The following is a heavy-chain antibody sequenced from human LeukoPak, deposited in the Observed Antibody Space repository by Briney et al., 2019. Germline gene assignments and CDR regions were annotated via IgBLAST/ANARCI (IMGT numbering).Heavy chain of an antibody. CDR3: AKVKEDGYNTGGAFDI. V-gene: IGHV4-39*07. Sequence: PSETLSLTCTVSGGSISSSSYYWGWIRQPPGKGLEWIGSIYYSGSTYYNPSLKSRVTISVDTSKNQFSLKLSSVTAADTAVYYCAKVKEDGYNTGGAFDIWGQGTMVTVSS. J-gene: IGHJ3*02. CDR2: IYYSGST. D-gene: IGHD5-24*01. CDR1: GGSISSSSYY.